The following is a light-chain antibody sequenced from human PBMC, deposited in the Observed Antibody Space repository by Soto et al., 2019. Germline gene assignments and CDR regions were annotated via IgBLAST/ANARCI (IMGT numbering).Light chain of an antibody. CDR3: QQYASSVT. CDR2: GAS. CDR1: QSFSSTF. J-gene: IGKJ1*01. V-gene: IGKV3-20*01. Sequence: EILLTQSPDSLSLSPGDRATLSCRASQSFSSTFFAWYQQKPGQAPRLLIYGASSRATGIPDRFSGSGSGTDFTLTISRLKPEDFAVYYCQQYASSVTFGQGTKVEIK.